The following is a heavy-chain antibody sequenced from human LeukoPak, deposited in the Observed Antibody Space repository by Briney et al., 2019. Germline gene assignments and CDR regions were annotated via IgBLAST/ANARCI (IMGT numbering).Heavy chain of an antibody. Sequence: GGSLRLSCAASGFTFSSYWMSWVRQAPGKGLEWVANIKQDGSEKYYVDSVKGRFTISRDNAKNSLYLQMNSLRAEDTAVYYCARVRGDYGEVDAFDIWGQGTMVTVSS. CDR1: GFTFSSYW. D-gene: IGHD4-17*01. CDR2: IKQDGSEK. CDR3: ARVRGDYGEVDAFDI. J-gene: IGHJ3*02. V-gene: IGHV3-7*03.